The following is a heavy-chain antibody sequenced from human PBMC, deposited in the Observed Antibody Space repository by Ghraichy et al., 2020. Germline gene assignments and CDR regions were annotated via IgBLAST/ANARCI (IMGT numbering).Heavy chain of an antibody. Sequence: GGSLRLSCEASGFSFRSHAMSWVRQAPGKGLEWVSAITATGGSAYYADSVRGRLTVARDNSKNTLYLEMNRLRVEDTAVYFCAKVRGGGQSSGFFDSWGQGTLVTVSS. J-gene: IGHJ4*01. CDR1: GFSFRSHA. CDR2: ITATGGSA. V-gene: IGHV3-23*01. CDR3: AKVRGGGQSSGFFDS. D-gene: IGHD3-22*01.